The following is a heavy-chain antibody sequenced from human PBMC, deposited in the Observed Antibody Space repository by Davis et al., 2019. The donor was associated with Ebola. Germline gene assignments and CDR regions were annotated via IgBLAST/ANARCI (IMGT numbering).Heavy chain of an antibody. D-gene: IGHD1-26*01. CDR2: ISYDGSNK. J-gene: IGHJ6*02. V-gene: IGHV3-30-3*01. CDR1: GFTFSSYA. CDR3: ARWSGSPYYYYGMDV. Sequence: GESLKISCAASGFTFSSYAMHWVRQAPGKGLEWVAVISYDGSNKYYADSVKGRFTISRDNAKNSLYLQMNSLRDEDTAVYYCARWSGSPYYYYGMDVWGQGTTVTVSS.